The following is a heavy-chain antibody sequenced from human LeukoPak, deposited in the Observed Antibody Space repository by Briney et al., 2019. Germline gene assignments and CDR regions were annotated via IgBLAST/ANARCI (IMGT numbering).Heavy chain of an antibody. CDR3: AREEYSGYGY. CDR1: GYTFTCYY. Sequence: ASVKVSCKASGYTFTCYYMHWVRQAPGQGREWMGWINPNSGSTNYAQKFQGRVTMARDTSISTAYMELSRLRTDDTAVYYCAREEYSGYGYWGQGTLVTVSS. V-gene: IGHV1-2*02. CDR2: INPNSGST. D-gene: IGHD5-12*01. J-gene: IGHJ4*02.